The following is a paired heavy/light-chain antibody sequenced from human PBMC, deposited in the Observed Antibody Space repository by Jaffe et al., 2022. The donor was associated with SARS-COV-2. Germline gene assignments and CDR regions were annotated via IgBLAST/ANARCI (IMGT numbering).Light chain of an antibody. CDR2: EVS. CDR1: SSDVGGYKY. CDR3: SSYAGSNKVV. J-gene: IGLJ2*01. V-gene: IGLV2-8*01. Sequence: QSALTQPPSASGSPGQSVTISCTGTSSDVGGYKYVSWYQQNPGKAPKLMIYEVSKRPSGVPDRFSGSKSGNTASLTVSGLQAEDEADYYCSSYAGSNKVVFGGGTKLTVL.
Heavy chain of an antibody. CDR2: IYHGGSA. D-gene: IGHD3-3*01. CDR3: ARVWGAYYPDS. V-gene: IGHV4-38-2*02. CDR1: GYSISSGNY. J-gene: IGHJ4*02. Sequence: QVQLQESGPGLVRPSETLSLTCSVTGYSISSGNYWGWLRQPPGKGLEWIGTIYHGGSASHNPSLKSRLTISLDASKNQFSLRLSSVTAADTAVYYCARVWGAYYPDSWGQGTLVAVSS.